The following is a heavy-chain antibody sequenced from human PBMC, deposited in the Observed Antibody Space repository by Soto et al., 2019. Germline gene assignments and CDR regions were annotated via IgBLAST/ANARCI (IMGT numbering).Heavy chain of an antibody. CDR2: IYYSGST. V-gene: IGHV4-59*08. Sequence: PSETLSLTCTVSGGSISSYYWSWIRQPPGKGLEWIGYIYYSGSTNYNPSLKSRVTISVDTSKNQFSLKLSSVTAADTAVYYCERHEYSSSSWVPLAYWGQGTLVPVSS. D-gene: IGHD6-6*01. J-gene: IGHJ4*02. CDR3: ERHEYSSSSWVPLAY. CDR1: GGSISSYY.